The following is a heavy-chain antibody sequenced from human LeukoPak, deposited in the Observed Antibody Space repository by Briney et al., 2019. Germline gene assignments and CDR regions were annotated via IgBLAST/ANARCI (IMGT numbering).Heavy chain of an antibody. CDR2: FRCEGSNK. D-gene: IGHD5-18*01. J-gene: IGHJ4*02. Sequence: PGGPLRLSCVSPGFPFSSYGMHWVRRPPGKGLGWVEFFRCEGSNKYYEVSVNGRFTISRDNSKNTLYLQMNSLRAEDTAVYYCAKEYRRYAWNTAPSGYFDYWGQGTLVTVSS. CDR3: AKEYRRYAWNTAPSGYFDY. V-gene: IGHV3-30*02. CDR1: GFPFSSYG.